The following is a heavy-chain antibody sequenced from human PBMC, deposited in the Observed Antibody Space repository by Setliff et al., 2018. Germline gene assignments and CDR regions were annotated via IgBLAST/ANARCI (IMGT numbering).Heavy chain of an antibody. CDR2: ISSSSSTI. J-gene: IGHJ4*02. CDR3: ARVDYYYDSSGYRRNDYYFDY. V-gene: IGHV3-48*01. D-gene: IGHD3-22*01. Sequence: GSLRLSCAASGFTFSSYSMNWVRQAPGKVLEWVSYISSSSSTIYYADSVKGRFTISRDNAKNSLYLQMNSLRAEDTAVYYCARVDYYYDSSGYRRNDYYFDYWGQGTLVTVSS. CDR1: GFTFSSYS.